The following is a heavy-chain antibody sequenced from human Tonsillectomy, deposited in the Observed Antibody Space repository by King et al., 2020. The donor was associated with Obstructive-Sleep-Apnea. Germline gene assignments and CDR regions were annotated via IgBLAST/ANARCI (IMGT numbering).Heavy chain of an antibody. CDR1: GDSITSYY. CDR2: IFYTGST. D-gene: IGHD6-13*01. Sequence: VTLQESGPGLVKPSETLSLTCNVSGDSITSYYWTWVRQPPGMGLEWIGYIFYTGSTNYNPSLKGRVTLSIDTSKKQFSLRLRSVTAADTAVYYCARQGSGVAALGRMDVWGQGTTVIVSS. J-gene: IGHJ6*02. V-gene: IGHV4-59*08. CDR3: ARQGSGVAALGRMDV.